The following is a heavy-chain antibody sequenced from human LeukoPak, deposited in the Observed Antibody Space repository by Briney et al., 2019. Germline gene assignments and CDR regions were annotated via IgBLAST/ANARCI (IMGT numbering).Heavy chain of an antibody. CDR1: GYTFNNYY. D-gene: IGHD6-19*01. CDR3: ARQGAYSSAIGMGY. J-gene: IGHJ4*02. CDR2: INPSGGGA. Sequence: ASVKVSCKASGYTFNNYYMYWVRQAPGQGLEWMGMINPSGGGASYAQKFQGRVTMTRDTSTRTVYMEVSSLKPEDTAVYYCARQGAYSSAIGMGYWGQGTLVTVSS. V-gene: IGHV1-46*02.